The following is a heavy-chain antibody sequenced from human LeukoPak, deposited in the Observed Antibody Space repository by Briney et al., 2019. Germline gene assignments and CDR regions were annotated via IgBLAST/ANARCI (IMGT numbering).Heavy chain of an antibody. CDR3: ARAPSYSGSYFDY. V-gene: IGHV1-69*13. CDR1: GGTFSSYA. CDR2: IIPIFGTA. J-gene: IGHJ4*02. D-gene: IGHD1-26*01. Sequence: SVSVSCKASGGTFSSYAISCVRQAPGQGLEWMGGIIPIFGTANYAQKFQGRVTITADESTSTAYMELSSLRSEDTAVYYCARAPSYSGSYFDYWGQGTLFTVSS.